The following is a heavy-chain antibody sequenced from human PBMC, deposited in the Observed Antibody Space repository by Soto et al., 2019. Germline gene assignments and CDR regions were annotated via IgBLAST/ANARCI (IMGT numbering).Heavy chain of an antibody. CDR2: IDPSDSYT. V-gene: IGHV5-10-1*01. Sequence: GESLKISCKGSGCSFTTYWIGWVRQMPGKGLEWMGIIDPSDSYTNYSPSFQGHVTISADKSLSTAYLQWSSLKASDTAMYYCDRPVSTGPTFDPWGQGTLVTVSS. D-gene: IGHD2-2*01. J-gene: IGHJ5*02. CDR3: DRPVSTGPTFDP. CDR1: GCSFTTYW.